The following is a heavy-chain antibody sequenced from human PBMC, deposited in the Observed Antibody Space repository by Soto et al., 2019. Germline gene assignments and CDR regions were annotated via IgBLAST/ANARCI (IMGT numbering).Heavy chain of an antibody. V-gene: IGHV1-3*01. CDR1: GYTFTRYA. J-gene: IGHJ4*02. CDR2: INAGNGDT. Sequence: GASVKVSCKASGYTFTRYAMHWVRQAPGQRPEWMGWINAGNGDTKYSEKLQGRVTFTRDTSASTTYMELSSLRSEDTAVYYCARNSSISGENDSYYFDYWGQGTPVTVS. CDR3: ARNSSISGENDSYYFDY. D-gene: IGHD2-21*01.